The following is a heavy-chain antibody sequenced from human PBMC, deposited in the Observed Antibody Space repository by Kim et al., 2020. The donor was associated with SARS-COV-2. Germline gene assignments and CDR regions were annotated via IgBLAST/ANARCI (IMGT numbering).Heavy chain of an antibody. D-gene: IGHD5-12*01. V-gene: IGHV1-58*01. CDR2: GNT. Sequence: GNTNYAQKFPERVTITRDMSTSTAYMELSSLRSEDTAVYYCAAGVVAAEDWGQGTLVTVSS. CDR3: AAGVVAAED. J-gene: IGHJ4*02.